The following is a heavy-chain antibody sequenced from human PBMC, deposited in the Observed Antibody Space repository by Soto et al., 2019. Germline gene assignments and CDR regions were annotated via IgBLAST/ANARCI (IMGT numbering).Heavy chain of an antibody. D-gene: IGHD3-3*01. Sequence: GESLKISCKGSGYSFTSYWIGWVRQMPGKGLEWMGIIYPGDSDTRYSPSFQGQVTISADKSISTAYLQWSSLKASDTAMYYCARRLRGFWSGYELYYFDYWGQGTLVTVSS. V-gene: IGHV5-51*01. CDR2: IYPGDSDT. J-gene: IGHJ4*02. CDR1: GYSFTSYW. CDR3: ARRLRGFWSGYELYYFDY.